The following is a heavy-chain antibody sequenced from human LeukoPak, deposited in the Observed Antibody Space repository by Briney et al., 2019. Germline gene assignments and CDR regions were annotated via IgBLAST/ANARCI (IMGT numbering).Heavy chain of an antibody. J-gene: IGHJ4*02. Sequence: GGSLRLSCVASGFTLSNYGMHWVRQAPGKGPEWVSFIRYDSSNKYYVDSVTGRFTISRDNSKNTVYLEMNSLVPEDTAVYYCARSKKIAVAGTFDYWGQGTLVTVSS. CDR2: IRYDSSNK. CDR1: GFTLSNYG. V-gene: IGHV3-30*02. D-gene: IGHD6-19*01. CDR3: ARSKKIAVAGTFDY.